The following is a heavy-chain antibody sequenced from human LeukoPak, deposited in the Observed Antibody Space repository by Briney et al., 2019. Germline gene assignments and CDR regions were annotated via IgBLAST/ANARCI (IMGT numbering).Heavy chain of an antibody. CDR2: IYYSGST. CDR1: GRSISSGGYY. V-gene: IGHV4-31*03. Sequence: SQTLSLTCTVSGRSISSGGYYWSWIRQHPGKGLEWIGYIYYSGSTYYNPSLKSRVTISVDPSKNQFSLKLSSVTAADTAVYYCARDLRQQLVRGYGMDVWGQGTTVTVSS. D-gene: IGHD6-13*01. J-gene: IGHJ6*02. CDR3: ARDLRQQLVRGYGMDV.